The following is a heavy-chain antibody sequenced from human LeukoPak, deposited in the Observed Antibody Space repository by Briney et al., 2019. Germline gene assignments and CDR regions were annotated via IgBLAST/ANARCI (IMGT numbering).Heavy chain of an antibody. CDR2: INHSGST. J-gene: IGHJ5*02. Sequence: SETLSLTCAVYGGSFSGYYWSWIRQPPGKGLEWIGEINHSGSTNYNPSLKSRVTISVDTSKNQFSLKLSSVTAADTAVYYCARGPRWLHPKNWFDPWGQGTLVTVSS. V-gene: IGHV4-34*01. CDR1: GGSFSGYY. CDR3: ARGPRWLHPKNWFDP. D-gene: IGHD5-24*01.